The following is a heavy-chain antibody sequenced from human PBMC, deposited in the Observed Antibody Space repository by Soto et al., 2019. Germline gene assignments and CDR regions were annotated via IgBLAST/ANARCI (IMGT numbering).Heavy chain of an antibody. V-gene: IGHV4-59*01. D-gene: IGHD3-22*01. CDR3: ARVKGKYDSSGYHPTVFDY. CDR2: IYYSGST. J-gene: IGHJ4*02. CDR1: GGSISSYY. Sequence: LALTCPVSGGSISSYYWSWIRQPPGKGREWIGYIYYSGSTNYNPSLKRRVNISVDTSKNQFSLKLSSVTAADTAVYYCARVKGKYDSSGYHPTVFDYWGQGTLVTVSS.